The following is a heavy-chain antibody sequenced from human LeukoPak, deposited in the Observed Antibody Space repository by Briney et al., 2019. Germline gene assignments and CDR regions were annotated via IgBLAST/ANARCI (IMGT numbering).Heavy chain of an antibody. CDR3: ARDSIAAAGANWFDP. V-gene: IGHV3-20*04. CDR1: GFTFDDYG. D-gene: IGHD6-13*01. J-gene: IGHJ5*02. CDR2: INWNGGST. Sequence: TGGSLRLSCAASGFTFDDYGMSWVRQAPGKGLEWVSGINWNGGSTGYADSVKGRFTISRDNAKNSLYLQMNSPRAEDTALYYCARDSIAAAGANWFDPWGQGTLVTVSS.